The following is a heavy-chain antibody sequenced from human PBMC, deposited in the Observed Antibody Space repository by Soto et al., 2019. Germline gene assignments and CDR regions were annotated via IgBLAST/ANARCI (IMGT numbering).Heavy chain of an antibody. J-gene: IGHJ4*02. CDR3: ARESTSGLDY. D-gene: IGHD2-2*01. CDR1: GGSFGIYP. Sequence: QVQLVQSGAEVKKPGSSVKVSCQTSGGSFGIYPISWVRQAPGQGLEWVGRVIPILNVANYTQKLHGRLTLTANKSTTTAYMELRSLTSEVTAVYYCARESTSGLDYWGQGTLVTVSS. V-gene: IGHV1-69*04. CDR2: VIPILNVA.